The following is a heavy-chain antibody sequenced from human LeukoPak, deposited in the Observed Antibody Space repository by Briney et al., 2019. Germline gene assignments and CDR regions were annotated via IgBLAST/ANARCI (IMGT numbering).Heavy chain of an antibody. CDR1: GFTFTSSS. CDR2: IVVGSGNT. CDR3: ARVAGSGSYSLFDY. D-gene: IGHD3-10*01. V-gene: IGHV1-58*01. Sequence: SVKVSCKASGFTFTSSSVQWVRQARGQRLEWIGWIVVGSGNTNYAQKFQERVTITRDMSTSTAYMELSSLRSEDTAVYYCARVAGSGSYSLFDYWGQGTLVTVPS. J-gene: IGHJ4*02.